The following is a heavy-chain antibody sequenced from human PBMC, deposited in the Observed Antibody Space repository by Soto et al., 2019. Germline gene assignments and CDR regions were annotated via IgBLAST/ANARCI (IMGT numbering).Heavy chain of an antibody. CDR3: ARLEGLATISYYFDF. CDR2: ISAYNGNT. D-gene: IGHD3-9*01. Sequence: ASVKVSCKASGYTFTSYGISWVRQAPGQGLEWMGWISAYNGNTNYAQKLQGRVTMTTDTSTSTAYMELRSLRSDDSALYFCARLEGLATISYYFDFWGQGALVTVSS. CDR1: GYTFTSYG. J-gene: IGHJ4*02. V-gene: IGHV1-18*01.